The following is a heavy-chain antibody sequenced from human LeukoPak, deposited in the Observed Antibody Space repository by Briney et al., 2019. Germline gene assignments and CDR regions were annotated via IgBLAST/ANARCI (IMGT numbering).Heavy chain of an antibody. J-gene: IGHJ3*02. CDR2: IYYSGST. CDR3: ARDKDYFDSGGAFDI. Sequence: SETLSLTCTVSGGSISSYYWSWIRPPPGKGLEGIGYIYYSGSTNYNPSLKSRVTMSVDTSKNQFSLKLSSVTAADTAVYYCARDKDYFDSGGAFDISGQGTMVTVSS. D-gene: IGHD3-22*01. CDR1: GGSISSYY. V-gene: IGHV4-59*01.